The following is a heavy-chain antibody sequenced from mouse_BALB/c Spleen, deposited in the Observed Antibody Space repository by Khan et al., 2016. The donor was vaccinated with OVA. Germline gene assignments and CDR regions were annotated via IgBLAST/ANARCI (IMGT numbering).Heavy chain of an antibody. CDR1: GFTFSNYG. CDR2: ISSGGRYT. V-gene: IGHV5-6*01. CDR3: GGAYYGNDYYAVDY. Sequence: EVELVESGGDLVKPGGSLKVSCAASGFTFSNYGMSWVRQTPDKRLEWVATISSGGRYTNYPDNLKGRFTISRENAKNTPYLQMTSLKSEDTAMYYSGGAYYGNDYYAVDYWGQGTSVTGSS. D-gene: IGHD2-10*01. J-gene: IGHJ4*01.